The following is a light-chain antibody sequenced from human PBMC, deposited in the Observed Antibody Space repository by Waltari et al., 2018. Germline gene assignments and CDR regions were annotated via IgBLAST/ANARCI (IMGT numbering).Light chain of an antibody. Sequence: QSALPQPASVSGSPGESITIPCPGTSNDVGNYTLVPWYQQHPDQAPNLILFEVTNGHARDSNRFSGSKSSNTASLTISGLQAEDEADYYCCSYAGTTSIYDYGSGTKVTVL. CDR2: EVT. CDR1: SNDVGNYTL. CDR3: CSYAGTTSIYD. J-gene: IGLJ1*01. V-gene: IGLV2-23*02.